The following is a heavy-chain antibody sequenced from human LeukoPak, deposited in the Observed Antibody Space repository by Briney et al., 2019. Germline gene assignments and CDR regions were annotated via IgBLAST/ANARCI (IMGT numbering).Heavy chain of an antibody. CDR1: GFTFSSYW. V-gene: IGHV3-7*01. D-gene: IGHD3-22*01. CDR3: ARAEGCSGGSCDYYDSSGNTYYFDY. Sequence: GGSLRLSCAASGFTFSSYWMSWVRQAPGKGLEWVANIKQDGSEKYNVDSVKGRFTISRDNAKNSLYLQMNSLRAEDTAVYYCARAEGCSGGSCDYYDSSGNTYYFDYWGQGTLVTVSS. J-gene: IGHJ4*02. CDR2: IKQDGSEK.